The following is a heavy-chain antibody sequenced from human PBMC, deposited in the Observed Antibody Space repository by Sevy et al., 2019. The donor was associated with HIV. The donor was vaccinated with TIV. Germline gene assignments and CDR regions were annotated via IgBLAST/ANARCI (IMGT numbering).Heavy chain of an antibody. CDR2: THPNGNT. CDR1: GGSISGYY. V-gene: IGHV4-59*01. CDR3: TRDRYTLVRGIIMTWFDP. D-gene: IGHD3-10*01. Sequence: SETLSLTCTVSGGSISGYYWSWIRQSPGKGLEWIAYTHPNGNTNYNPSLKSRVTISIDTSKNQFSLKLSSVTAADTAVYYCTRDRYTLVRGIIMTWFDPWGQGALVTVSS. J-gene: IGHJ5*02.